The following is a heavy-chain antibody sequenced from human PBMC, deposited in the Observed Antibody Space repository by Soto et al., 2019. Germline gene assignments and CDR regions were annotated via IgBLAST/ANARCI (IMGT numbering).Heavy chain of an antibody. D-gene: IGHD2-15*01. CDR1: GFTFRTNG. V-gene: IGHV3-30*03. CDR2: ISSDGSKK. Sequence: QVQLVESGGGVVKPGSSLRPPCVASGFTFRTNGIHWVGQAPGKGLEWVAVISSDGSKKYYADSVKGRFTISRDNSKNTLYLQMNSLRAEDTAVYYCAMDLYGGSSRFDYWGQGTLVTVSS. CDR3: AMDLYGGSSRFDY. J-gene: IGHJ4*02.